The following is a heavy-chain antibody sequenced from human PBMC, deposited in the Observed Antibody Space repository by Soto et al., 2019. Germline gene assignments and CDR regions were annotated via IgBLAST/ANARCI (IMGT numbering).Heavy chain of an antibody. CDR2: INHSGST. Sequence: QVQLQQWGAGLLKPSETLSLTCAVYGGSFSGYYWSWIRQPPGKGLEWIGEINHSGSTNYNPSLKSRVTISVDTSKNQFSLKRSSVTAADTAVYYCARGVVTMVRGVIPPHFDYWGQGTLVTVSS. CDR1: GGSFSGYY. V-gene: IGHV4-34*01. J-gene: IGHJ4*02. CDR3: ARGVVTMVRGVIPPHFDY. D-gene: IGHD3-10*01.